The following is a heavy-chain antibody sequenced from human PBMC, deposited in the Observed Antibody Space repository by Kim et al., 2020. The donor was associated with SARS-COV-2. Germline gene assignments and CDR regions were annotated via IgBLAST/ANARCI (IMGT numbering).Heavy chain of an antibody. CDR1: GFSFSYYW. V-gene: IGHV3-7*01. Sequence: GGSLRLSCEASGFSFSYYWMSWVRQAPGKGLVWMARIKGDGRVKDYLDSVKGRFIISRDNAKKSLYLQMDRLRPEDTAVYYCARADGGYWSEGTLVTV. CDR3: ARADGGY. D-gene: IGHD2-15*01. CDR2: IKGDGRVK. J-gene: IGHJ4*02.